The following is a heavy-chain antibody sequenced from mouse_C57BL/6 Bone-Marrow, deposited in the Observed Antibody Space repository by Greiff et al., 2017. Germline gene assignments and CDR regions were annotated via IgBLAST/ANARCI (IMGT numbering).Heavy chain of an antibody. V-gene: IGHV1-69*01. CDR2: IDPSDSYT. CDR3: ASGYWYFDV. Sequence: VQLQQPGAELVMPGASVKLSCKASGYTFTSYWMHWVKQRPGQGLEWIGEIDPSDSYTNYNQKFKGKSTLTVDKSSRTAYMQLSSLTSEDSAVYYCASGYWYFDVWGTGTTVTVSS. J-gene: IGHJ1*03. CDR1: GYTFTSYW.